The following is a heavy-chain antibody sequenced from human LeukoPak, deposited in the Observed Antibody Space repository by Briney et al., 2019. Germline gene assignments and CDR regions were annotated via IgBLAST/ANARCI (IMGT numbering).Heavy chain of an antibody. Sequence: PSQTLSLTCTVSGASITSGDYYWSWIRQPPGKGPEWIGYIYHSGSTYNNPSLKSRVTISVDTSKNQFSLKLSSVTAADTAVYYCARIGHYYASGSSYSSFDFWGQGTLVTVSS. CDR3: ARIGHYYASGSSYSSFDF. J-gene: IGHJ4*02. CDR2: IYHSGST. V-gene: IGHV4-30-4*01. D-gene: IGHD3-10*01. CDR1: GASITSGDYY.